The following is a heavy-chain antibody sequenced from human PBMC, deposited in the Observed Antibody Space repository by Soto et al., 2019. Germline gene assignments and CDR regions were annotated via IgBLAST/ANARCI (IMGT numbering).Heavy chain of an antibody. D-gene: IGHD5-18*01. CDR1: GFTFSTLT. J-gene: IGHJ4*02. CDR3: VKGSAGTDTDAFDY. Sequence: GGSLRLSCSASGFTFSTLTMHWVRQAPGKGLEYISSISSNGGNTDYADSVKGRTTISRDNSKNTLYLQMNSLRAEDTAVYYCVKGSAGTDTDAFDYWGQGSMVTVSS. CDR2: ISSNGGNT. V-gene: IGHV3-64D*08.